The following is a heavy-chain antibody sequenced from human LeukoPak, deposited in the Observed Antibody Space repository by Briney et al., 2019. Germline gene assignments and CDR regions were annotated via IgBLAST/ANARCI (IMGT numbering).Heavy chain of an antibody. Sequence: GGSLRLSCAASGFTVSSNYMSWVRQAPGKGLEWVSVIYSGGSTYYADSVKGRFTISRDNSKNTLYLQMNSLRAEDTAVYYCARSRRIMGYGIDVWGQGTTVTVSS. V-gene: IGHV3-66*01. J-gene: IGHJ6*02. D-gene: IGHD3-16*01. CDR3: ARSRRIMGYGIDV. CDR2: IYSGGST. CDR1: GFTVSSNY.